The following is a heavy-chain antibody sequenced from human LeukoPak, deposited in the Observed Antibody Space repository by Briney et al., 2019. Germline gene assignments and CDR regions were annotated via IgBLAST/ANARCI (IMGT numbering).Heavy chain of an antibody. J-gene: IGHJ3*02. Sequence: SETLSLTCTVAAGSISSYYWSWIRQPPGKGLEWIGYIYYSGSTNYNPSLKSRVTISVDTSKNQFSLKLSSVTAADTAVYYCARDSMAAGYWGAWVAFDIWGQGTMVTVSS. CDR1: AGSISSYY. V-gene: IGHV4-59*01. D-gene: IGHD6-13*01. CDR2: IYYSGST. CDR3: ARDSMAAGYWGAWVAFDI.